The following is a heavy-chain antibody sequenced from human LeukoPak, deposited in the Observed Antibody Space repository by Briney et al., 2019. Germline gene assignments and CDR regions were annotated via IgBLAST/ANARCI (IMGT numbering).Heavy chain of an antibody. Sequence: ASVKVSCKVSGYTLTELSMHWVRQAPGKGLEWMGGFDPEDGETIYAQKFQGRVTMTEDTSTDTAYMELSSLRSEDTAVYYCATGIAVADPSDYWGQGTLVTVSS. CDR3: ATGIAVADPSDY. V-gene: IGHV1-24*01. J-gene: IGHJ4*02. CDR1: GYTLTELS. CDR2: FDPEDGET. D-gene: IGHD6-19*01.